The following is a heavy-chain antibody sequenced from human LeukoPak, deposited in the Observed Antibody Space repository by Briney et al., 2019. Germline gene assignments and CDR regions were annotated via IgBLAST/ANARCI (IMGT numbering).Heavy chain of an antibody. CDR3: ARFIAAAGCNWFDP. V-gene: IGHV3-53*01. D-gene: IGHD6-13*01. Sequence: GGSLRLSCAASGFTVSSNYMSWVRQAPGKGLEWVSVIYSGGSTYYADSVKGRFTISRDNSKNTLYLQMNSLRAEDTAVYYCARFIAAAGCNWFDPWGQGTLVTVSS. CDR1: GFTVSSNY. J-gene: IGHJ5*02. CDR2: IYSGGST.